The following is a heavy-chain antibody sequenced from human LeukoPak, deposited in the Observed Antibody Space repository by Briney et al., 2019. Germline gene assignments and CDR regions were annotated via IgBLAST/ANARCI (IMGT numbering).Heavy chain of an antibody. D-gene: IGHD1-26*01. CDR1: GGSISSSNW. CDR3: ARERGGSYYGWYLDL. Sequence: SGTLFLTCAVSGGSISSSNWWSWVRQPPGKGLEWIGEIYHSGSTNYNPSLKSRVTISVDKSKNQFSLKLSSVTAADTAVYYCARERGGSYYGWYLDLWGRGTLVTVSS. CDR2: IYHSGST. J-gene: IGHJ2*01. V-gene: IGHV4-4*02.